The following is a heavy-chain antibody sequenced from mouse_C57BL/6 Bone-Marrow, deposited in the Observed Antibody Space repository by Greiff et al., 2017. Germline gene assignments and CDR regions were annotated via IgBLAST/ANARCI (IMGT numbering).Heavy chain of an antibody. Sequence: QVQLQQSGAELVKPGASVKISCKASGYAFSSYWMNWVKQRPGKGLEWIGQLYPGDGDTNYTGKFKGKATLTADKSSSPAYMQLSSLTSEDSAVYCCARGSHRLFAYWGQGTLVTVSA. CDR1: GYAFSSYW. CDR2: LYPGDGDT. V-gene: IGHV1-80*01. CDR3: ARGSHRLFAY. J-gene: IGHJ3*01.